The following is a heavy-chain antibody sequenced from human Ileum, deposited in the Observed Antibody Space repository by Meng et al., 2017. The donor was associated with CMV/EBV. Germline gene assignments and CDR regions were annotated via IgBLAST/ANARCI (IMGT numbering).Heavy chain of an antibody. V-gene: IGHV3-23*01. CDR2: ILVDGVTT. CDR3: ARRGQI. CDR1: GFTFSNYA. Sequence: GESLKISCAASGFTFSNYAMDWVRQAPGKGLEWVSAILVDGVTTFYADSVKGRFTISRDNSKNTMYLQMNSLRAEDTAVYFCARRGQIWGQGTLVTVSS. J-gene: IGHJ4*02.